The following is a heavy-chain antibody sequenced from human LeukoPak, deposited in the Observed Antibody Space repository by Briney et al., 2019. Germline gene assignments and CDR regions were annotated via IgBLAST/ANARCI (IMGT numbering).Heavy chain of an antibody. V-gene: IGHV3-48*03. Sequence: GGSLRLSCVASGFSFSPFPMNWVRQAPGKGLEWLSYISNSGSTTYLADSVKGRFNVSRDNAKNSLYLQMSSLRAEDTGVYYCARGYCGGGSCYYLLGWGQGTLVTVSS. CDR3: ARGYCGGGSCYYLLG. J-gene: IGHJ4*02. CDR2: ISNSGSTT. D-gene: IGHD2-15*01. CDR1: GFSFSPFP.